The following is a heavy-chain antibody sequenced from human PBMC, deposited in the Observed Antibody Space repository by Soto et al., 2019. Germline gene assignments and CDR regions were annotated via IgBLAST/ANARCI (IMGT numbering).Heavy chain of an antibody. CDR3: AREIGCSGRTFKY. CDR1: GGTFSSYA. Sequence: SVKVSCKASGGTFSSYAISWVRQAPGQGLEWMGGIIPIFGKANYAQKFQGRVTITADESPSTAYMELSSLRSEDTAVYYCAREIGCSGRTFKYWGQGTLVNVSS. J-gene: IGHJ4*02. V-gene: IGHV1-69*13. D-gene: IGHD2-15*01. CDR2: IIPIFGKA.